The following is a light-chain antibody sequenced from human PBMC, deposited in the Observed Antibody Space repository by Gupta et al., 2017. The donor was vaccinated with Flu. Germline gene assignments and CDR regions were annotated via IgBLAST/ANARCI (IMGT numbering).Light chain of an antibody. J-gene: IGLJ1*01. CDR2: ENN. CDR3: GTWDGSLSTDV. CDR1: SSNIGNTY. V-gene: IGLV1-51*02. Sequence: QSVLTQPPSISAAPGQSVTISCSGSSSNIGNTYVSWYQQLPGTAPKLLIYENNKRPSGIPDRLSGSKSGTSAALGITGLQTGDEADYYCGTWDGSLSTDVFGTGTKVTVL.